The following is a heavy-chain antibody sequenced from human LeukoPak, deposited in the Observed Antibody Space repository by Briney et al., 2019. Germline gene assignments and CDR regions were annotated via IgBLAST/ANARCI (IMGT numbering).Heavy chain of an antibody. CDR2: IHTSGST. Sequence: SETLSLTCSVSGGSINNYYWSWIRQPAGKGLEWIGRIHTSGSTNCNPSLESRVTMSVDTSKNQFSLKLSSVTAADTALYYCARVGQYCSVINCDIYWYFDLWGRGTLVTVSS. J-gene: IGHJ2*01. D-gene: IGHD2-15*01. V-gene: IGHV4-4*07. CDR3: ARVGQYCSVINCDIYWYFDL. CDR1: GGSINNYY.